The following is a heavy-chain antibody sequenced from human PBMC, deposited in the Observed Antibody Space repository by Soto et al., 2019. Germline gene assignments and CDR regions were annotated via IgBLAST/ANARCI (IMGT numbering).Heavy chain of an antibody. CDR2: INWDGGSP. CDR3: ACFKTRYCDWLVVY. CDR1: GFTFGDYG. J-gene: IGHJ4*01. D-gene: IGHD3-9*01. Sequence: GGSLRLSCAASGFTFGDYGMTWVRQVPGKGLEWISGINWDGGSPGYADSVKGRFIISRDNAKKSLYLEMNSLRAEDTALYYCACFKTRYCDWLVVYWGQGSLVTVSS. V-gene: IGHV3-20*04.